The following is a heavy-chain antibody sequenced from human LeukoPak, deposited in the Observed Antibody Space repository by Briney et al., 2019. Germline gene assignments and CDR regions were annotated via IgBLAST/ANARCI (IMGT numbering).Heavy chain of an antibody. CDR3: ATLGYCSGGSCYSRGFYYYGMDV. Sequence: SQTLSLTCTVSGGSISSGDYYWSWIRQPPGKGLEWIGYIYYSGSTYYNPSLKSRVTISVDTSKNQFSLKLSSVTAADTAVYYCATLGYCSGGSCYSRGFYYYGMDVWGQGTTVTVSS. CDR1: GGSISSGDYY. D-gene: IGHD2-15*01. J-gene: IGHJ6*02. CDR2: IYYSGST. V-gene: IGHV4-30-4*01.